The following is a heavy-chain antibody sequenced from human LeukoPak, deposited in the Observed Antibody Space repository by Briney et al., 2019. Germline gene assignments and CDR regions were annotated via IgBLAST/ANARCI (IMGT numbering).Heavy chain of an antibody. D-gene: IGHD6-6*01. CDR2: IDPSDSYT. CDR1: GYSFTSYW. J-gene: IGHJ4*02. CDR3: ARHRKYSTDY. Sequence: GESLKISCKGSGYSFTSYWINWVRQMPGKGLEWMGRIDPSDSYTNYSPSFQGHVTISADKSISTAYLQWSSLKASDTAMYYCARHRKYSTDYWGQGTLVTVSS. V-gene: IGHV5-10-1*01.